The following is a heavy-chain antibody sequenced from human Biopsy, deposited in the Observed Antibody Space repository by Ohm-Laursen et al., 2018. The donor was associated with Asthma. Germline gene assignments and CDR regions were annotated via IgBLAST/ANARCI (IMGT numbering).Heavy chain of an antibody. Sequence: SLRLSCAASGFKFDEYTMHWFRQAPGKGLEWVSGISWNSATIGYADSVEGRFTISRDNAKNSVFLHMDSLRPEDPAFYYCAKVRSDWVITESFDYWGQGVLVTVSS. V-gene: IGHV3-9*01. D-gene: IGHD3-22*01. CDR2: ISWNSATI. CDR3: AKVRSDWVITESFDY. CDR1: GFKFDEYT. J-gene: IGHJ4*02.